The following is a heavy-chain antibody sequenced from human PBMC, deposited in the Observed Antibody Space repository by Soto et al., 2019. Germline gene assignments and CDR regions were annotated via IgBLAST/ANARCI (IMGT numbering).Heavy chain of an antibody. D-gene: IGHD5-12*01. CDR3: AKALGIVATIGLGLA. V-gene: IGHV3-30*18. CDR1: GFTFSSYG. CDR2: ISYDGSNK. J-gene: IGHJ5*02. Sequence: QVQLVESGGGVVQPGRSLRLSCAASGFTFSSYGMHWVRQAPGKGLEWVAVISYDGSNKYYADSVKGRFTISRDNSKNTLYLQMNSLRAEDTAVYYCAKALGIVATIGLGLAWGQGTLVTVSS.